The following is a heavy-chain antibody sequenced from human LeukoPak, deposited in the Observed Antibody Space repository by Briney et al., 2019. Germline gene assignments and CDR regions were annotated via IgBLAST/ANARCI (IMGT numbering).Heavy chain of an antibody. D-gene: IGHD4-17*01. J-gene: IGHJ6*03. CDR2: IYHSGST. V-gene: IGHV4-38-2*02. CDR3: ARVDPRDYGDPEGYYYMDV. CDR1: GYSISSGYY. Sequence: SETLSLTCTVSGYSISSGYYWGWIRQPPGKGLEWIGSIYHSGSTYYNPSLKSRVTISVDTSKNQFSLKLSSVTAADTAVYYCARVDPRDYGDPEGYYYMDVWGKGTTVTVSS.